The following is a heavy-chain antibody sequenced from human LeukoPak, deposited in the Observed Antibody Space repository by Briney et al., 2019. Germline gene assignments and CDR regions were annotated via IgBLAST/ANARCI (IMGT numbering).Heavy chain of an antibody. Sequence: TSETLSLTCTVSGGSINNYYWSWIRQPAGKGLEWIGRVYTSGSTNYNPSLKSRVTMSVDTSKNLISLKLSSVTAADTAVYYCARGIGYVNFDYWGQGTLVTVSS. J-gene: IGHJ4*02. D-gene: IGHD5-12*01. CDR3: ARGIGYVNFDY. CDR1: GGSINNYY. CDR2: VYTSGST. V-gene: IGHV4-4*07.